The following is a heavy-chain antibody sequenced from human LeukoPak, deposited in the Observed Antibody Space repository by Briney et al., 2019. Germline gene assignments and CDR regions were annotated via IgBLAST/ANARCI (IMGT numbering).Heavy chain of an antibody. Sequence: GGSLRLSCAASGFTFSSYSMNWVRQAPGKGLEWVSSISSSSSYIYYADSVKGRFTISRDNAKNSLYLQMDSLRAEDTAVYYCAKARGSGYSYGEDAFDIWGQGTMVTVSS. CDR2: ISSSSSYI. V-gene: IGHV3-21*01. J-gene: IGHJ3*02. D-gene: IGHD5-18*01. CDR1: GFTFSSYS. CDR3: AKARGSGYSYGEDAFDI.